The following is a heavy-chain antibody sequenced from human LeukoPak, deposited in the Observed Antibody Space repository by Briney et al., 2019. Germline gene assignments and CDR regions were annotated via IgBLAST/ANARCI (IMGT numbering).Heavy chain of an antibody. J-gene: IGHJ4*02. V-gene: IGHV4-30-2*01. CDR2: IYHSGST. CDR3: ARANYDYVWGSYRYMYYFDY. Sequence: SQTLSLTCAVSGGSISSGGYSWSWIRQPPGEGLEWIGYIYHSGSTYYNPSLKSRVTISVDRSKNQFSLKLSSVTAADTAVYYCARANYDYVWGSYRYMYYFDYWGQGTLVTVSS. CDR1: GGSISSGGYS. D-gene: IGHD3-16*02.